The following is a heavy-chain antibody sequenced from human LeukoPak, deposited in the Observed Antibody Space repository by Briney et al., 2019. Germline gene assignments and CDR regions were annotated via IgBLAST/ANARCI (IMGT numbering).Heavy chain of an antibody. D-gene: IGHD5-24*01. J-gene: IGHJ5*02. V-gene: IGHV3-21*04. Sequence: GGSLRLSCAASGFTFSSYNMDWVRQAPGKGLEWVSFIDSSSRYIYQADSVKGRFTISRDNAQTSLYLQMNSLRAEDTAVYYCARASDPWLQLTWGQGTLVTVSS. CDR1: GFTFSSYN. CDR3: ARASDPWLQLT. CDR2: IDSSSRYI.